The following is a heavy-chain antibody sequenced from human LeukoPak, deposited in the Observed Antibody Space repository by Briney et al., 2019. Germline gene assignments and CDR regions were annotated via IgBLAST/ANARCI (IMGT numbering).Heavy chain of an antibody. D-gene: IGHD3-16*02. Sequence: SETLSLTCTVSGGSISSSSYYWGWIRQPPGKGLEWVGSIYYSGSTYYNPSLNSRVTISVDTSKNQFSLKLSSVTAADTAVYYCARDHDYVWGSYRLPLYMDVWGKGTTVTVPS. CDR1: GGSISSSSYY. CDR3: ARDHDYVWGSYRLPLYMDV. CDR2: IYYSGST. J-gene: IGHJ6*03. V-gene: IGHV4-39*07.